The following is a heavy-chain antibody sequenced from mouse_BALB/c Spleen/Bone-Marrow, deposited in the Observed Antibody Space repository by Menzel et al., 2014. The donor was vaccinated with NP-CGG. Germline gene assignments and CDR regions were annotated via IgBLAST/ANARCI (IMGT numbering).Heavy chain of an antibody. CDR1: GYTFTEYV. CDR2: INLDSGNI. J-gene: IGHJ4*01. Sequence: VQVQQSGPGLVRPGAPVKLSCKGSGYTFTEYVMHWVKQSPAQSLEWIGLINLDSGNINYEQKFKNKATMTEDKSSSTAYMDLARLTYEDAAIYYCGREDDRYDEAMDYWGQGTSVTVSS. CDR3: GREDDRYDEAMDY. V-gene: IGHV1-67*01. D-gene: IGHD2-14*01.